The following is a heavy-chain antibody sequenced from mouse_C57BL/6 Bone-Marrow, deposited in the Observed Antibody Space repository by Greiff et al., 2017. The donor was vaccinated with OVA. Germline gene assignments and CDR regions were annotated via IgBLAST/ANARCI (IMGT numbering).Heavy chain of an antibody. CDR2: ISSGGSYT. J-gene: IGHJ3*01. Sequence: VKLVESGGDLVKPGGSLKLSCAASGFTFSSYGMSWVRQTPDKRLEWVATISSGGSYTYYPDSVKGRFTISRDNAKNTLYLQMSSLKSEDTAMYYCARRVAYWGQGTLVTVSA. V-gene: IGHV5-6*02. CDR1: GFTFSSYG. CDR3: ARRVAY.